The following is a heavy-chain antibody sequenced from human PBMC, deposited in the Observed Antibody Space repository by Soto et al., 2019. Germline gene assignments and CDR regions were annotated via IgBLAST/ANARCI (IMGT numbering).Heavy chain of an antibody. CDR1: GGTFSSYT. D-gene: IGHD1-1*01. Sequence: GASVKVSCKASGGTFSSYTISWVRQAPGQGLEWMGRIIPILGTANYAQKFQGRVTITADESTSTAYMELSSLRSEDTAVYYCAIQGWMSWFDPWGQGTLVTVSS. J-gene: IGHJ5*02. CDR3: AIQGWMSWFDP. CDR2: IIPILGTA. V-gene: IGHV1-69*08.